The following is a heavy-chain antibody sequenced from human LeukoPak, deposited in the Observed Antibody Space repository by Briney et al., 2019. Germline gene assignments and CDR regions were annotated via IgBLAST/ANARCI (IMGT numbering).Heavy chain of an antibody. D-gene: IGHD1-26*01. CDR2: ISGSGGST. CDR1: GFTFSSYA. J-gene: IGHJ6*02. CDR3: AKKSGSYSYYYYYGMDV. Sequence: GGSLRLSCAASGFTFSSYAMSWVRHAPGKGLEWVSAISGSGGSTYYADSVKGRFTISRDNSKNTLYLQMNSLRAEDTAVYYCAKKSGSYSYYYYYGMDVWGQGTTVTVSS. V-gene: IGHV3-23*01.